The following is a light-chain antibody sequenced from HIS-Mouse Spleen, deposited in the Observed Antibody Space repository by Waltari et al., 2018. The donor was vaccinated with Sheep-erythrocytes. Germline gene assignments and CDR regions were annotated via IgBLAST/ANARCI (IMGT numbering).Light chain of an antibody. J-gene: IGLJ7*02. CDR1: SSNLGSNY. CDR2: RNN. CDR3: AAWDDSLSGPV. Sequence: QSVLTQPPSASGTPGQRVTIPCSGSSSNLGSNYVYWYQQLPGTAPKLLIYRNNQRPSGVPDRFSGSKSGTSASLAISGLRSEDEADYYCAAWDDSLSGPVFGGGTQLTAL. V-gene: IGLV1-47*01.